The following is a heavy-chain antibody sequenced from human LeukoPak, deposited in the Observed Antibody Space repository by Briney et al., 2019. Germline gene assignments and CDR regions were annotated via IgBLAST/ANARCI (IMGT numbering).Heavy chain of an antibody. CDR3: ALMGSWYGMDV. CDR1: GGSNSSSSYY. Sequence: SETLSLTCTVSGGSNSSSSYYWGWIRQPPGKGLEWIGSIYYSGSTYYNPSLKSRVTISVDTSKNQFSLKLSSVTAADTAVYYCALMGSWYGMDVWGQGTTVTVSS. J-gene: IGHJ6*02. CDR2: IYYSGST. D-gene: IGHD6-13*01. V-gene: IGHV4-39*07.